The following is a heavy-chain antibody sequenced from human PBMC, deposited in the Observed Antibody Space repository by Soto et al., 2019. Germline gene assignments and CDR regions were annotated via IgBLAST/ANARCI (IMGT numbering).Heavy chain of an antibody. CDR3: AKDPVAVVVVLKSYFDY. D-gene: IGHD2-15*01. J-gene: IGHJ4*02. Sequence: PGGSLRLSCAASGFTFSSYGMHWVRQAPGKGLEWVAVISYDGSNKYYADSVKGRFTISRDNSKNTLYLQMNSLRAEDTAVYYCAKDPVAVVVVLKSYFDYWGQGTLVTVSS. V-gene: IGHV3-30*18. CDR2: ISYDGSNK. CDR1: GFTFSSYG.